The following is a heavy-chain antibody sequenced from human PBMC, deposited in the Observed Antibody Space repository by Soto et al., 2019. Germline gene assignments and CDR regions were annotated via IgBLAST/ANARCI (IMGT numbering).Heavy chain of an antibody. D-gene: IGHD2-2*01. CDR3: ARSVSFRYQLLKRGMDV. CDR1: GGTFSSYA. V-gene: IGHV1-69*01. J-gene: IGHJ6*02. CDR2: IIPIFATA. Sequence: QVQLVQFGAEVKKPGSSVKVSCKASGGTFSSYAISWVRQAPGQGLEWMGGIIPIFATANYAQKFQGRVMITVDESTSTAYMELSGLRSEDTAVYYCARSVSFRYQLLKRGMDVWGQGTTVTVSS.